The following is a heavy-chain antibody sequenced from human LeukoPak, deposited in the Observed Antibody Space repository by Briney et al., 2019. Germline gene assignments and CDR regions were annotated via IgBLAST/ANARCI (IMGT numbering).Heavy chain of an antibody. CDR3: ARDPGYCSGGSCYGYFQH. CDR2: ISYDGSNK. V-gene: IGHV3-30-3*01. J-gene: IGHJ1*01. Sequence: GGSLRLSCAASGFTFSSYAMHWVRHAPGKGLEWVAVISYDGSNKYYADSVKGRFTISRDNSKNTLYLQMNSLRAEDTAVYYCARDPGYCSGGSCYGYFQHWGQGTLVTVSS. D-gene: IGHD2-15*01. CDR1: GFTFSSYA.